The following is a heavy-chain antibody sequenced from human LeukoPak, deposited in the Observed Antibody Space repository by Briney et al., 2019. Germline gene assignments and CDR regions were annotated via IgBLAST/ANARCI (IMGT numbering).Heavy chain of an antibody. Sequence: SETLSLTCTVSGGSISSDSYYWTWIRQPAGTGLEWIGRVYTNGSTNYNPSLKSRVTISIDTSKNHFSLKLSSVTAADTAVYYCAREGLGYCSGGSCYPNWFDPWGQGTLVIVSS. V-gene: IGHV4-61*02. CDR1: GGSISSDSYY. CDR3: AREGLGYCSGGSCYPNWFDP. J-gene: IGHJ5*02. CDR2: VYTNGST. D-gene: IGHD2-15*01.